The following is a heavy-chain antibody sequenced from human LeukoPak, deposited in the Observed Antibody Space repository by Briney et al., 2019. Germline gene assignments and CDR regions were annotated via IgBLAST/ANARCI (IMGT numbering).Heavy chain of an antibody. V-gene: IGHV3-66*04. D-gene: IGHD5-18*01. J-gene: IGHJ4*02. CDR2: IYPNGNT. CDR1: GFTVSSNY. CDR3: ARRGHGYGSPFDY. Sequence: GGSLRLSCAASGFTVSSNYMNWVRQAPGKGLEWVSMIYPNGNTFYTDSVKGRFTISRDNSKNTLDLQMSSLRAEDTAVYYCARRGHGYGSPFDYWGQGTLVTVSS.